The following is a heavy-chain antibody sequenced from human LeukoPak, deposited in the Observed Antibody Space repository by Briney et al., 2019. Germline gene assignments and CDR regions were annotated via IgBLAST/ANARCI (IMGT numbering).Heavy chain of an antibody. V-gene: IGHV3-21*01. CDR2: ISSSYI. CDR1: GFTFSSYS. D-gene: IGHD6-13*01. J-gene: IGHJ4*02. CDR3: ARDRGIGSSSWYPLDY. Sequence: GGSLRLSCAASGFTFSSYSMNWVPQAPGKGLEWVSSISSSYIYYANSVKGRFTISRDNAKNSLYLQMNRLRAEDTAVYYCARDRGIGSSSWYPLDYWGQGTLVTVSS.